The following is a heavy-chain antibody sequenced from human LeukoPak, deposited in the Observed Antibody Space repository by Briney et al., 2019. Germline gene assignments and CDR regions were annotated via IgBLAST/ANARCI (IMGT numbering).Heavy chain of an antibody. D-gene: IGHD5-18*01. CDR1: GFTFSSYW. J-gene: IGHJ4*02. CDR2: IKQDGSEK. CDR3: ARKRGYSCGPFDY. Sequence: GGSLRLSCAASGFTFSSYWMGWVRQAPGKGLEWVANIKQDGSEKYYVDSVKGRFTISRDNAKNSLYLQMNSLRAEDTAVYYCARKRGYSCGPFDYWGQGILVTVSS. V-gene: IGHV3-7*01.